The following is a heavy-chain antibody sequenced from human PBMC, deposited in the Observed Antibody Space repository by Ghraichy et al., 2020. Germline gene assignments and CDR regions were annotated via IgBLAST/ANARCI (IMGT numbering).Heavy chain of an antibody. D-gene: IGHD1-26*01. CDR2: ISGSGGTI. Sequence: GGSLRLSCAASGFTFSIYPMSWVRQAPGKGLDWVSAISGSGGTIVYADSVNGRFTISRDNSKNTLYLQMNSLRAEDTAVYYCAKQALVGTTPARYVDFWGQGTLVTVSS. J-gene: IGHJ4*02. CDR1: GFTFSIYP. V-gene: IGHV3-23*01. CDR3: AKQALVGTTPARYVDF.